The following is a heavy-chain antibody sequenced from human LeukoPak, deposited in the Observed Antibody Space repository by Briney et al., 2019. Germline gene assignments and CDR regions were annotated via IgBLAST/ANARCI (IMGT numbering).Heavy chain of an antibody. Sequence: SETLSLTCTVSGASISSGGYYWSWIRQHPGKGLEWIGYIYYTGSTYYNPSLRSRIFISVDTARNQFSLQLRSVTAADTAVYYCAGHCSGGTCYRYFFDYWGQGTQVTVSS. CDR2: IYYTGST. V-gene: IGHV4-31*03. CDR3: AGHCSGGTCYRYFFDY. CDR1: GASISSGGYY. D-gene: IGHD2-15*01. J-gene: IGHJ4*02.